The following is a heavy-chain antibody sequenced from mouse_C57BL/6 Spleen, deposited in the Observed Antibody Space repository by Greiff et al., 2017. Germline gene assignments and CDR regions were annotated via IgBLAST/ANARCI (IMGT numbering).Heavy chain of an antibody. CDR1: GYTFTDYY. CDR2: INPNNGGT. D-gene: IGHD1-1*01. J-gene: IGHJ2*01. Sequence: VQLQQSGPELVKPGASVKISCKASGYTFTDYYMNWVKQSHGKSLEWIGDINPNNGGTSYNQKFKGKATLTVDKSSSTAYMELRSLPSEDSAVYYYAIYYYGSSYVRDYWGQSTTLTVSS. CDR3: AIYYYGSSYVRDY. V-gene: IGHV1-26*01.